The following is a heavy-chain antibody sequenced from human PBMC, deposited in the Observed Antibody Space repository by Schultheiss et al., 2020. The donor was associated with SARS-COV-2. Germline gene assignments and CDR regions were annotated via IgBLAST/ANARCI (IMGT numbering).Heavy chain of an antibody. D-gene: IGHD2-2*01. CDR1: GGSISRSTDH. CDR3: ARGDIVVVTAVQVDAFDI. V-gene: IGHV4-39*07. J-gene: IGHJ3*02. CDR2: INHSGST. Sequence: SETLSLTCTVSGGSISRSTDHWGWIRQPPGKGLEWIGEINHSGSTNYNPSLKSRVTISVDTSKNQFSLKLSSVTAADTAVYYCARGDIVVVTAVQVDAFDIWGQGTMVTVSS.